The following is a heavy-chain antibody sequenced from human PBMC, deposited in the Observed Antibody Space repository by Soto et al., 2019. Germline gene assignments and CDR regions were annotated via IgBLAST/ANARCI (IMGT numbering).Heavy chain of an antibody. CDR1: GFTFSNYA. D-gene: IGHD6-19*01. V-gene: IGHV3-23*01. Sequence: EVQLLESGGGLVQPGGSLRLSCAASGFTFSNYAMSWVRQAPGKGLEWVSAISGSGISTYYADSVKGRFTIPRDNPKNTLYLQMNSLRAEDTAVYYCAKEKTYSSGWDGMDVWGQGTTVTVSS. CDR3: AKEKTYSSGWDGMDV. J-gene: IGHJ6*02. CDR2: ISGSGIST.